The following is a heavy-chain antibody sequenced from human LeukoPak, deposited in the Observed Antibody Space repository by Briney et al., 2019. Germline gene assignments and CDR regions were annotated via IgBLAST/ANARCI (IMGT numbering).Heavy chain of an antibody. Sequence: SETLSLTCTVSGGSIRSYHWSWIRQSAGKGPEWIGRIYTSGSTNYNPSLKSRVTMSLDTSKNQFSLKLSSVTAADTAVYYCAREMYSSGWYVDYWGQGTLVTVSS. CDR3: AREMYSSGWYVDY. D-gene: IGHD6-19*01. J-gene: IGHJ4*02. CDR2: IYTSGST. CDR1: GGSIRSYH. V-gene: IGHV4-4*07.